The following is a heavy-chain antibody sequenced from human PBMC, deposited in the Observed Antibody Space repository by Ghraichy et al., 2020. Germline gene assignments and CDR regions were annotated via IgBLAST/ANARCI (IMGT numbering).Heavy chain of an antibody. J-gene: IGHJ5*02. CDR1: GYTFSSYY. CDR2: INPRGGTT. V-gene: IGHV1-46*01. CDR3: ARGRGDSSVNWLDP. D-gene: IGHD6-6*01. Sequence: ASVKVSCKASGYTFSSYYMHWVRQAPGQGLEWMGEINPRGGTTSYAQKFQGRVSMTRDTSTSTVYTELSSLTSEDTAVYYCARGRGDSSVNWLDPWGQGTLVTVSS.